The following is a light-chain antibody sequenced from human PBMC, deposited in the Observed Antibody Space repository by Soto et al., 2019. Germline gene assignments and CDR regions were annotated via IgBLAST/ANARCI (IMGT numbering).Light chain of an antibody. J-gene: IGKJ1*01. CDR2: GAS. CDR3: QQYDNSPWT. Sequence: EIVLTQSPGTLSLSPGEGATLSCRASESVSSSYLAWYQQKPGQAPRLLIYGASSRATGIPDRFSGGGSGTDFTLTISILEPEDFAVYYCQQYDNSPWTFGQGTKGEIK. CDR1: ESVSSSY. V-gene: IGKV3-20*01.